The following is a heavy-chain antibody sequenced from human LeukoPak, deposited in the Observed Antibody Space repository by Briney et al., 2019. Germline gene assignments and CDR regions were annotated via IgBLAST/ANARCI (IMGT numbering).Heavy chain of an antibody. CDR2: INHGGIT. Sequence: SETLSLTCSVYGGSFNSYYWSWIRQTPGKGLEWIGDINHGGITDYNPSLKSRVTISVDTSNNQFSLQLSSVTAADTAVYYCTRQYASSDHSDVWHPGPLITASS. D-gene: IGHD6-6*01. CDR1: GGSFNSYY. CDR3: TRQYASSDHSDV. J-gene: IGHJ4*02. V-gene: IGHV4-34*01.